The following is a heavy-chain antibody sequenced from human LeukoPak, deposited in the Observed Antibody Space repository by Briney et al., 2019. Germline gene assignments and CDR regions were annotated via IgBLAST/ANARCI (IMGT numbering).Heavy chain of an antibody. CDR3: ARDLSSTQWLVVPTNYYYYYGMDV. V-gene: IGHV3-30-3*01. CDR2: ISYDGSNK. Sequence: PGRSLRLSCAASGFTFSSYAMHWVRQAPGKGLEWVAVISYDGSNKYYADSVKGRFTISRDNSKNTLYLQMSSLRAEDTAVYYCARDLSSTQWLVVPTNYYYYYGMDVWGQGTTVTVSS. J-gene: IGHJ6*02. D-gene: IGHD6-19*01. CDR1: GFTFSSYA.